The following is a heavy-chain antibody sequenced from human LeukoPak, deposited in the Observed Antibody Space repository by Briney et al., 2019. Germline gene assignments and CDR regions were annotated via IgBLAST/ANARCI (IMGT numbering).Heavy chain of an antibody. J-gene: IGHJ4*02. D-gene: IGHD6-13*01. CDR3: ARGSLGSSWLDY. CDR1: GFTFSSYS. Sequence: GSLRLSCAASGFTFSSYSMNWVRQAPGKGLEWVSSISSSSSYIYYADSVKGRFTISRDNAKNSLYLQMNSLRAEDTAVYYCARGSLGSSWLDYWGQGTLVTVSS. V-gene: IGHV3-21*01. CDR2: ISSSSSYI.